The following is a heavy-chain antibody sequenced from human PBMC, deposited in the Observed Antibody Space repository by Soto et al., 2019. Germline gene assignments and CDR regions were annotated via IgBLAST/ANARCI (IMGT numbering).Heavy chain of an antibody. V-gene: IGHV3-33*07. CDR2: IWYDGSNK. D-gene: IGHD6-13*01. CDR1: GFTFSSYG. Sequence: PGGSLSLSCAASGFTFSSYGMYWVRQAPGKGLEWVAVIWYDGSNKYYADSVKGRFTISRDNSKNTLYLQMNSLRAEDTAVYYCARAAAGTNSYYGMDVWGQGTTVTVSS. CDR3: ARAAAGTNSYYGMDV. J-gene: IGHJ6*02.